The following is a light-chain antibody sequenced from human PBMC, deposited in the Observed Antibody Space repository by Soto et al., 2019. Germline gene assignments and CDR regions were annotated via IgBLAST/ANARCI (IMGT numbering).Light chain of an antibody. Sequence: EIVMTQSPATLSVSPWERATLSCRASQSVSSNLAWYQQKRGQAPRLLIYGASTRATGIPARFSGSGSGTEFTLTISSMQSEDFAVYYCQQYNNWPPGTFVQGTKLEI. CDR3: QQYNNWPPGT. CDR1: QSVSSN. J-gene: IGKJ2*02. CDR2: GAS. V-gene: IGKV3-15*01.